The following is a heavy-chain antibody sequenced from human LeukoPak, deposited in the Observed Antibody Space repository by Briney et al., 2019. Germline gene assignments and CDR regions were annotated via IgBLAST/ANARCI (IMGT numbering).Heavy chain of an antibody. D-gene: IGHD3-10*01. V-gene: IGHV3-48*01. Sequence: GGSLRLSCAASGFTFSSYSMTWVRQAPGKGLEWVSYISSSSSTIYYADSVKGRFTISRDNAKKSLYLQMNSLRAEDTAVYYCATHELKDAFDIWGQGTMVTVSS. CDR2: ISSSSSTI. J-gene: IGHJ3*02. CDR3: ATHELKDAFDI. CDR1: GFTFSSYS.